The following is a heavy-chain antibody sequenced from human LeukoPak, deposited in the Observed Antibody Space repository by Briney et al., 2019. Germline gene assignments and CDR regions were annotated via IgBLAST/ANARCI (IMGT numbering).Heavy chain of an antibody. CDR3: ARGRRAVTTYNYYYYMDV. CDR1: GYTFTSYD. CDR2: MNPNSGNT. V-gene: IGHV1-8*01. D-gene: IGHD4-11*01. Sequence: ASVKVSCKASGYTFTSYDINWVRQATRHGLEWMGWMNPNSGNTGYAQKFQGRVTMTRNTSISTAYMELSSLRSEDTAVYYCARGRRAVTTYNYYYYMDVWGKGTTVTASS. J-gene: IGHJ6*03.